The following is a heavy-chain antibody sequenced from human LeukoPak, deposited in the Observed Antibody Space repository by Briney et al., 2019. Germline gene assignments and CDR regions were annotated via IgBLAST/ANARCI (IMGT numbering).Heavy chain of an antibody. Sequence: GASVKVSCKASGGTFSSYAISWVRQAPGQGLEWMGGIIPIFGTANYAQKFQGRVTITADESTSTAYMELSSLRSEDTAVYYCARDVVNYDFWGGASAVGLRDYYGMDVWGQGTTVTVSS. V-gene: IGHV1-69*13. CDR2: IIPIFGTA. D-gene: IGHD3-3*01. J-gene: IGHJ6*02. CDR3: ARDVVNYDFWGGASAVGLRDYYGMDV. CDR1: GGTFSSYA.